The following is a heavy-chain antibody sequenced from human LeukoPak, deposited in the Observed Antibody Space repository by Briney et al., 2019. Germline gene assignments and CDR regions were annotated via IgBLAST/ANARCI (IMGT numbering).Heavy chain of an antibody. CDR2: IYHSGST. CDR1: GGSFSGYY. Sequence: SETLSLTCAVYGGSFSGYYWSWIRQPPGKGLEWIGEIYHSGSTNYNPSLKSRVTISVDKSKNQFSLKLSSVTAADTAVYYCARPAARDFDYWGQGTLVTVSS. CDR3: ARPAARDFDY. J-gene: IGHJ4*02. V-gene: IGHV4-34*01. D-gene: IGHD6-6*01.